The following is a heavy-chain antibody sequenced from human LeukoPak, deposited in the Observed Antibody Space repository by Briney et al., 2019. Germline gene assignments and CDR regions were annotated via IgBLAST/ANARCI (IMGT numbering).Heavy chain of an antibody. CDR2: IYYSGST. CDR1: GGSISSYY. D-gene: IGHD3-10*01. J-gene: IGHJ5*02. CDR3: ARDPRDYHGSGSAPGWFDP. Sequence: SETLSLTCTVSGGSISSYYWSWIRQPPGKGLEWIGYIYYSGSTNYNPSLKSRVTISVDTSKNQFSLKLSSVTAADTAVYYCARDPRDYHGSGSAPGWFDPWGQGTLVTVSS. V-gene: IGHV4-59*01.